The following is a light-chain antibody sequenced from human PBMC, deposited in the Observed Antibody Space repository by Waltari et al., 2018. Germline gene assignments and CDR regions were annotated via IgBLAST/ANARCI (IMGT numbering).Light chain of an antibody. Sequence: DIQLTQSPSFLSASVGDRVTITCRASQGISSYLAWYQQKPGKAPELLIYGVSTLQIGVPSRFSGSGSGTEFTLTVSSLQPEDFATYYCLHLDNSRSEFTFGGGTKVESK. CDR3: LHLDNSRSEFT. V-gene: IGKV1-9*01. CDR1: QGISSY. CDR2: GVS. J-gene: IGKJ4*01.